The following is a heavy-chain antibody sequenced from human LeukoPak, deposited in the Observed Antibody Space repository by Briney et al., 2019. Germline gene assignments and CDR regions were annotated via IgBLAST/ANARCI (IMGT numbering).Heavy chain of an antibody. D-gene: IGHD6-13*01. CDR3: ARAKSSSWNRAFGY. Sequence: GGSLRLSCAASGFTFSSYNMNWVRQAPGKGLEWLSSISTSSSYIYYADSVKGRFTISRDNAKNSLYLQMNSLRAEDTAVYYCARAKSSSWNRAFGYWGQGTLVTVSS. J-gene: IGHJ4*02. CDR2: ISTSSSYI. V-gene: IGHV3-21*01. CDR1: GFTFSSYN.